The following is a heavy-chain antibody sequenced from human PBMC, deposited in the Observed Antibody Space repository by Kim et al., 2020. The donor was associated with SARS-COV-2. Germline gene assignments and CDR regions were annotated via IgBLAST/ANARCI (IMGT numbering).Heavy chain of an antibody. CDR3: ARVRSGWAGAIYGLDV. CDR2: INWKSGSV. D-gene: IGHD6-19*01. Sequence: SLRLSCAVSGFISTDSAFHWVRQTPGKGLEWLSGINWKSGSVGYAPSVKGRFTISRDLAANSLYLQMNNLRTDDTALYYCARVRSGWAGAIYGLDVWG. CDR1: GFISTDSA. V-gene: IGHV3-9*02. J-gene: IGHJ6*01.